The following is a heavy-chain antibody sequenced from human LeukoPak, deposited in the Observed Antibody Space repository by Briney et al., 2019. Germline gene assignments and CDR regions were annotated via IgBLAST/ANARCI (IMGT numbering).Heavy chain of an antibody. J-gene: IGHJ3*02. CDR1: GFTFTSSA. Sequence: SVKVSCKASGFTFTSSAMQWVRQARGQRLEWIGWIVVGSGNTNYAQRFQERVTITRDMSTSTAYMELSSLRSEDTAVYYCAAEVGATPLNAFDIWGQGTMVTVSS. V-gene: IGHV1-58*02. CDR3: AAEVGATPLNAFDI. D-gene: IGHD1-26*01. CDR2: IVVGSGNT.